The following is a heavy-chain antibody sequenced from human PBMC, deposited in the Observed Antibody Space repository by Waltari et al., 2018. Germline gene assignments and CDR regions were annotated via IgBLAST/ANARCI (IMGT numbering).Heavy chain of an antibody. CDR1: GASISSYF. CDR3: ARGSSWFYN. V-gene: IGHV4-59*01. CDR2: IYYSGSI. Sequence: QVQLQESGPGLVKPSETLSLTCTVSGASISSYFWSWIRQPPGKGLEWIGYIYYSGSINYNPSLNSRVTISLDTSKDQFSLKLSSVTAADTAVYYCARGSSWFYNWGQGTPVTVSS. D-gene: IGHD6-13*01. J-gene: IGHJ4*02.